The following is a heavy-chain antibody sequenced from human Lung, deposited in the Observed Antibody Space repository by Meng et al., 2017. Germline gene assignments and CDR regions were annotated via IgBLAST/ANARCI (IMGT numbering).Heavy chain of an antibody. V-gene: IGHV4-30-4*01. CDR2: IYNSGST. CDR3: ARGQKGYFDL. CDR1: GGSISSSNYY. J-gene: IGHJ2*01. Sequence: VTLQESGPGLVKPSQTLSLTCTVSGGSISSSNYYWSWIRQPPGKGLEWSGHIYNSGSTYYNPSLKSRITISVDTSKNQFSLKLSSVTAADTAVHYCARGQKGYFDLWGRGTLVTVSS.